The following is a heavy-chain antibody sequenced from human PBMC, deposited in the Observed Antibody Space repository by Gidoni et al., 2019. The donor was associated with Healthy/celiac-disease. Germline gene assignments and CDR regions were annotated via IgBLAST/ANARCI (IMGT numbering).Heavy chain of an antibody. Sequence: QVQLQESGPGLVKPSQTLSLTCTVSGGSIRCGDYYWSWIRQPTGKGLEWIGYIYYSGSTYYNPTLKSRVTISVDTSKNQFSLKLSSVTAADTAVYYCARGGSGYDFGKNQVYDYWGQGTLVTVSS. CDR3: ARGGSGYDFGKNQVYDY. V-gene: IGHV4-30-4*01. CDR1: GGSIRCGDYY. D-gene: IGHD5-12*01. CDR2: IYYSGST. J-gene: IGHJ4*02.